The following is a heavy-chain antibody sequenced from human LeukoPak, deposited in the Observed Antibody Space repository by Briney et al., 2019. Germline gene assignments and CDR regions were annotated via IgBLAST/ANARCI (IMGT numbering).Heavy chain of an antibody. Sequence: SETLSLTCTVSGASISSSADDWGWIRQPPGKGLEWIGSIGGSNYYRGSTYYNPSLKSRVTIHVDTSKDQFSLKLSSVTAADTAVYYCARLETSVTEHNWFDPWGQGTLVTVSS. J-gene: IGHJ5*02. V-gene: IGHV4-39*01. D-gene: IGHD2-21*02. CDR1: GASISSSADD. CDR2: IGGSNYYRGST. CDR3: ARLETSVTEHNWFDP.